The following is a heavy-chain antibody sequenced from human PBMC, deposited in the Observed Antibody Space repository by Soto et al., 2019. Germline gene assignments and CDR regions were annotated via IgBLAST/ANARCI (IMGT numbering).Heavy chain of an antibody. V-gene: IGHV3-23*01. CDR1: GFTFSSYA. J-gene: IGHJ4*02. CDR3: AKDPAGGRYFDY. CDR2: ISGSGGST. Sequence: EVQLLESGGGLVQPGGSLRLSCAASGFTFSSYAMSWVRQAPGKGLEWVSAISGSGGSTYYADSVKGRFTISRDNSKNTLYLHMNSLRAEDTAVYYCAKDPAGGRYFDYWGQGTLVTVSS. D-gene: IGHD2-2*01.